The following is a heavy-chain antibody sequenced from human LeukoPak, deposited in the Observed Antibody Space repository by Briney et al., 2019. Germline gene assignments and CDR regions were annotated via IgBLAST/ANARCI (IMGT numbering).Heavy chain of an antibody. V-gene: IGHV3-23*01. CDR3: AKDGRGYNYGKYYLEY. J-gene: IGHJ4*02. CDR1: GFTFSDYY. D-gene: IGHD5-18*01. CDR2: ISSVGARA. Sequence: PGGSLRLSCAASGFTFSDYYMSWIRQAPGKGLEWISGISSVGARAYYAGSVKGRFTVSRDNSNNTLYLHMNSLRAEDTAVYYCAKDGRGYNYGKYYLEYWGRETLVTVSS.